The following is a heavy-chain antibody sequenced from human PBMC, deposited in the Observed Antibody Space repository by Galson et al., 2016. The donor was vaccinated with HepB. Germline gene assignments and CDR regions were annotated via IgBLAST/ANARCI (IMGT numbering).Heavy chain of an antibody. Sequence: SLRLSCAASGFTFSTYSMNWVRQAPGKGLEWVSYISTSSSKIDYADTVKGRFTISRDNAKNPLFLQMNTLRDEDTAVYYCARDQTVAGPSTTDYWGQGTLVTVSS. J-gene: IGHJ4*02. CDR2: ISTSSSKI. D-gene: IGHD6-19*01. CDR3: ARDQTVAGPSTTDY. V-gene: IGHV3-48*02. CDR1: GFTFSTYS.